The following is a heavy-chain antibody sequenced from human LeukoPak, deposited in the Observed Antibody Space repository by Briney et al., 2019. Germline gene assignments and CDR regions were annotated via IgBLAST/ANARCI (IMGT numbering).Heavy chain of an antibody. CDR3: ARDRVAAAGTYNYYYGMDV. CDR1: GYTLTGYY. CDR2: INPNSGGT. J-gene: IGHJ6*02. V-gene: IGHV1-2*04. Sequence: GASVKVSCKASGYTLTGYYMHWVRQAPGQGLEWMGWINPNSGGTNYAQKFQGWVTMTRDTSISTAYMELSRLRSDDTAVYYCARDRVAAAGTYNYYYGMDVWGQGTTVTVSS. D-gene: IGHD6-13*01.